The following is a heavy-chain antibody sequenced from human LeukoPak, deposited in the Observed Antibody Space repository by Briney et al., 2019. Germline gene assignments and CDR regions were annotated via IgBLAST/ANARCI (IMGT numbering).Heavy chain of an antibody. CDR3: AREGYSSSSGYFDY. V-gene: IGHV4-38-2*02. Sequence: SENLSITCTVSGYSISSGYYWGWIRQPPGKGLEWIGSIYHSGSTYYNPSLKSRVTISVDTSKNQFSLKLSSVTAADTAVYYCAREGYSSSSGYFDYWGQGTLVTVSS. J-gene: IGHJ4*02. CDR1: GYSISSGYY. CDR2: IYHSGST. D-gene: IGHD6-6*01.